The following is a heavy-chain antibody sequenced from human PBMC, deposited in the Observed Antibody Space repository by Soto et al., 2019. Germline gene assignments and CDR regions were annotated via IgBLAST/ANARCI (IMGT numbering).Heavy chain of an antibody. D-gene: IGHD7-27*01. J-gene: IGHJ4*02. CDR3: TRPPSGDKVDF. V-gene: IGHV4-30-4*08. CDR2: IYEGGRT. CDR1: GGSVSSADWN. Sequence: SETLSLTCTVSGGSVSSADWNWSWIRQTPGKGLEWIGHIYEGGRTYSNPSLMSRATISLDTSKNLFSLSLKSVTAADTAVYYCTRPPSGDKVDFWGQGLLVTVSS.